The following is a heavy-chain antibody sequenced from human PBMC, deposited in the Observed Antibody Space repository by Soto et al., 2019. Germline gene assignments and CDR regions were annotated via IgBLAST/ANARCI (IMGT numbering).Heavy chain of an antibody. J-gene: IGHJ6*02. CDR3: ARSQGSSTSLEIYYYYYYGMDV. V-gene: IGHV1-69*01. CDR1: GGTFSSYA. D-gene: IGHD2-2*01. Sequence: QVQLVQSGAEVKKPGSSVKVSCKASGGTFSSYAISWVRQAPGQGLEWMGGIIPISGTANYAQKFQGRVKITAAESTSTVSMELSSLRSEDTAVYFCARSQGSSTSLEIYYYYYYGMDVWGQGTTVTVSS. CDR2: IIPISGTA.